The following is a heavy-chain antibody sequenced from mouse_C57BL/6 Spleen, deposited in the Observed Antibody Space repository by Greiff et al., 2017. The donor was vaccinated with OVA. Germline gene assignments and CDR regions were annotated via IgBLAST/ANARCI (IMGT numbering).Heavy chain of an antibody. Sequence: EVKVVESGGGLVQPGGSLSLSCAASGFTFTDYYMSWVRQPPGKALEWLGFIRNKANGYTTEYSASVKGRFTISRDNSQSILYLQMNALRAEDSATYYCARYIGVYWYFDVWGTGTTVTVSS. J-gene: IGHJ1*03. CDR1: GFTFTDYY. D-gene: IGHD3-3*01. CDR3: ARYIGVYWYFDV. V-gene: IGHV7-3*01. CDR2: IRNKANGYTT.